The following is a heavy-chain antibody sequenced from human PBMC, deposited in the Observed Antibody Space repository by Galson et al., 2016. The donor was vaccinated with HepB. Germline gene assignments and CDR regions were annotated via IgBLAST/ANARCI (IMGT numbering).Heavy chain of an antibody. J-gene: IGHJ4*02. D-gene: IGHD3-22*01. Sequence: LSLTCTVSGDSISSDYWSWIRQPPGKGLEWIGYIYYSGSTNSNPSLKSRVTISVDTSKHQFSLKLNSVTAADTAVYYCARGDYDTRGYTMTFDYWGQGTLVTVFS. CDR1: GDSISSDY. V-gene: IGHV4-59*01. CDR2: IYYSGST. CDR3: ARGDYDTRGYTMTFDY.